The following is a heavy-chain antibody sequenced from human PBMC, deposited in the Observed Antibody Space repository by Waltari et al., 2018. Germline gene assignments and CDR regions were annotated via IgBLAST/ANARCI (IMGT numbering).Heavy chain of an antibody. CDR3: ARSMTTVTTDYYYYGMDV. Sequence: VQLVESGGGLIQPGGSLRLSCAASGFTVSSNYMSWVRQAPGKGLEWVAVIWYDGSNKYYADSVKGRFTISRDNSKNTLYLQMNSLRAEDTAVYYCARSMTTVTTDYYYYGMDVWGQGTTVTVSS. J-gene: IGHJ6*02. CDR2: IWYDGSNK. CDR1: GFTVSSNY. V-gene: IGHV3-33*08. D-gene: IGHD4-4*01.